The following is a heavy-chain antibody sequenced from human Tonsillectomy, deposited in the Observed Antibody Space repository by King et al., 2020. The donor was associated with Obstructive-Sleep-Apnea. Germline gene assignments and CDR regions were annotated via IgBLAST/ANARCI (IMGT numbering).Heavy chain of an antibody. D-gene: IGHD5-18*01. CDR3: ARRPLYGYAYYAFDI. CDR1: GGSISSYY. J-gene: IGHJ3*02. Sequence: QLQESGPGLVKPSETLSLTCTVSGGSISSYYWSWIRQPPGKGLEWIGYIYYSGSTNYNPSLKSRVTISVDTSKNQCSLKLSSVTAADTAVYYCARRPLYGYAYYAFDIWGQGTMVTVSS. V-gene: IGHV4-59*08. CDR2: IYYSGST.